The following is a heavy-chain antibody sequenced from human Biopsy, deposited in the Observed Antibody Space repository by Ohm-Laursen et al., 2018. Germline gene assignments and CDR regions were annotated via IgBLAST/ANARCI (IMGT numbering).Heavy chain of an antibody. J-gene: IGHJ4*02. CDR1: GFTFSSYS. CDR2: ISSGSSPI. Sequence: SLRLSCAASGFTFSSYSMNWVRQAPGKGLEWVSFISSGSSPIYYADSVKGRFTISRDDAKNSLYLQMNSLRAEDTAVYYCARGRTGGWGQGTLDTVSS. D-gene: IGHD1/OR15-1a*01. CDR3: ARGRTGG. V-gene: IGHV3-48*01.